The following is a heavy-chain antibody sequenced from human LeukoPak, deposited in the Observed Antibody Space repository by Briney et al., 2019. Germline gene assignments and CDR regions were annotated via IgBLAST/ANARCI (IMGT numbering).Heavy chain of an antibody. J-gene: IGHJ3*02. D-gene: IGHD2-2*01. Sequence: RTGGSLRLSCAASGFTFSDYYMSWIHQPPGKGLEWVSYIRSSGSTIYYAYSVKGRFTISRDNAKNSLYLQMNSLRAEDAAVYYCAGTEYQLLPIWGEGTMVTVSS. V-gene: IGHV3-11*01. CDR2: IRSSGSTI. CDR1: GFTFSDYY. CDR3: AGTEYQLLPI.